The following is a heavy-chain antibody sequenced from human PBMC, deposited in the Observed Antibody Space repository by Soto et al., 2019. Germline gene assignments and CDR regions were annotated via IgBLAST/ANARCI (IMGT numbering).Heavy chain of an antibody. J-gene: IGHJ4*02. D-gene: IGHD2-2*01. Sequence: GGSLRLSCAASGFTFNDYYMSWVRQAPGKGLEWVSYISGSISTKYYADSVKGRFAISRDNAKNSLLLQMNSLRAEDTAVYYCARVGYCSTTSCYLDYWGQGTLVTVSS. CDR1: GFTFNDYY. V-gene: IGHV3-11*01. CDR3: ARVGYCSTTSCYLDY. CDR2: ISGSISTK.